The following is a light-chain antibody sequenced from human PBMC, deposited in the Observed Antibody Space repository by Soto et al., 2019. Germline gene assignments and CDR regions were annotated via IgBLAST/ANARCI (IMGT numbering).Light chain of an antibody. CDR2: GAS. J-gene: IGKJ1*01. V-gene: IGKV3-15*01. CDR1: QSVSSN. CDR3: QQYNKWPGT. Sequence: EIVMTQSPATLSVSPGERATLSCRASQSVSSNLAWYQRKPGQAPRLLIYGASTRATGIPARFSGSGSGTEFTLTISSLQSEDFAVYYCQQYNKWPGTFGQGTKVEIK.